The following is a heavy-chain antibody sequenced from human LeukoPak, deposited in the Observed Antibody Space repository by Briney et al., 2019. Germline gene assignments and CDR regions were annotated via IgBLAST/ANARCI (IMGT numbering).Heavy chain of an antibody. CDR1: GFTFNNYA. D-gene: IGHD4-17*01. CDR3: AKDLYGDYDFDC. J-gene: IGHJ4*02. CDR2: ITSSGST. V-gene: IGHV3-23*01. Sequence: GGSLGLSCAASGFTFNNYAMNWVRQAPGKGLEWVSVITSSGSTYYADSVKGRFTISRDNSKNTLYLQMNSLRAEGTAIYYCAKDLYGDYDFDCWGRGTLVTVSS.